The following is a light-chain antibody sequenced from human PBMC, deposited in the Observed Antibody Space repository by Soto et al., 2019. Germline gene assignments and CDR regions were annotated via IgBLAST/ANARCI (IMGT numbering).Light chain of an antibody. CDR2: LAS. CDR1: QSISNY. J-gene: IGKJ5*01. CDR3: QQSYGPPIT. Sequence: DIQMTQSPSSLSAFVGDRVTITCRASQSISNYLTWYQQRPGKDPKLLIYLASSLQSGVPSRFGGSGSGTEFTLTISSLQPEDSATYYCQQSYGPPITFGQGTRLEIK. V-gene: IGKV1-39*01.